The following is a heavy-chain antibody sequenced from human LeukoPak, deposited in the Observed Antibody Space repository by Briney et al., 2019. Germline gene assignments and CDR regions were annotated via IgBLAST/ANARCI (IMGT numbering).Heavy chain of an antibody. J-gene: IGHJ4*02. D-gene: IGHD6-19*01. V-gene: IGHV4-34*01. CDR3: ARDAGAGTGKADF. CDR2: INHSGTT. CDR1: GGSFSGYY. Sequence: PSETLSLTCAVYGGSFSGYYWSWIRQPPGKGLEWIGEINHSGTTNYNPSLKSRVTISVDTSNNQFSLKLSSVTAADTAVYYCARDAGAGTGKADFWGQGTLVTVSS.